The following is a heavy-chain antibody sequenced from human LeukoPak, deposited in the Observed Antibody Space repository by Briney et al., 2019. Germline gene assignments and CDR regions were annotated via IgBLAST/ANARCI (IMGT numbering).Heavy chain of an antibody. V-gene: IGHV4-59*01. CDR3: ARDQGYNFDY. Sequence: PSETLSLTCIVSGGSISSDYWSWIRHPPGKGLEWIGYMYNSGSTNYNPSLKSRVTISVDPSKNQFSLKLSSVTAADTAMYYCARDQGYNFDYWGQGTLVTVSS. J-gene: IGHJ4*02. CDR1: GGSISSDY. D-gene: IGHD6-13*01. CDR2: MYNSGST.